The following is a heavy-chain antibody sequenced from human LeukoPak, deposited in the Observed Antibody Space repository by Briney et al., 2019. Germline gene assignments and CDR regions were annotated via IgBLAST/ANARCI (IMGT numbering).Heavy chain of an antibody. V-gene: IGHV3-23*01. CDR1: GFTFSSYA. CDR3: AKNRGTGLAFYDY. J-gene: IGHJ4*02. CDR2: ISGGGYYI. D-gene: IGHD3-3*02. Sequence: PVGSLRLCCAASGFTFSSYAMTWVRQTSGWGLEWVSAISGGGYYIYYGDSVRGRLTTSRDNSKNTLYLQMTNLRADDTGVYYCAKNRGTGLAFYDYWGQGTQVTVSS.